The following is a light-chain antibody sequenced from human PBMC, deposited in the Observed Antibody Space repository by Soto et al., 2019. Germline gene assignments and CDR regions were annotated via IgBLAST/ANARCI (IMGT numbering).Light chain of an antibody. V-gene: IGLV2-14*01. J-gene: IGLJ1*01. CDR2: EVT. Sequence: QSVLTQPASVSGSPGQSITLSCAGTSSDVGAYDYVSWYQQPPGKAPKLMIYEVTNRPSGVSSRFSGSKSGNTASLTISGFQAEDEADYYCSSYTGGSTLFVFGAGTKVTVL. CDR3: SSYTGGSTLFV. CDR1: SSDVGAYDY.